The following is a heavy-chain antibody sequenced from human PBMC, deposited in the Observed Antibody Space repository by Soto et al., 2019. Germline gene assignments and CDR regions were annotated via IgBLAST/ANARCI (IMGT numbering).Heavy chain of an antibody. D-gene: IGHD2-2*01. CDR1: GFTFSSYA. Sequence: GGSLRLSCAASGFTFSSYAMKWVRQAPGKGLEWVAVISLDGSNKYYADSVKGRFTISRDNSKNTLYLQMNSLRAEDTAVYFCARGPSSLTRFDYWGQGTLVTVS. V-gene: IGHV3-30-3*01. CDR2: ISLDGSNK. J-gene: IGHJ4*02. CDR3: ARGPSSLTRFDY.